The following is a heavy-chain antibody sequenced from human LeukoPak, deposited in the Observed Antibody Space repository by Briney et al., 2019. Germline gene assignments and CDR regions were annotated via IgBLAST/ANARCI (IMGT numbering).Heavy chain of an antibody. CDR1: TGSIRTYY. CDR2: FYYRGAT. J-gene: IGHJ4*02. D-gene: IGHD3-10*01. Sequence: SETLSLTCSVSTGSIRTYYWTWIRQPPGKGLEWIGCFYYRGATTYNPSLKGRVFISADTSKNHFSLRLDSVTAADTAVYYCASGSYSGRAHLDFWGLGTLVSVSS. V-gene: IGHV4-59*01. CDR3: ASGSYSGRAHLDF.